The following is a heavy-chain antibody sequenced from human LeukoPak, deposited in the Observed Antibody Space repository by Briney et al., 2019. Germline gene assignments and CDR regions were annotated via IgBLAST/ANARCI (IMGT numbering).Heavy chain of an antibody. CDR1: GGTFSSYA. V-gene: IGHV1-69*05. CDR2: IIPIFGTA. J-gene: IGHJ4*02. Sequence: SVKVSCKASGGTFSSYAISWVRQAPGQGLEWMGGIIPIFGTANYAQKFQGRVTITTDESTSTAYMELSSLRSEDTAVYYCARAIVGATTAFDYWGQGTLVTVSS. CDR3: ARAIVGATTAFDY. D-gene: IGHD1-26*01.